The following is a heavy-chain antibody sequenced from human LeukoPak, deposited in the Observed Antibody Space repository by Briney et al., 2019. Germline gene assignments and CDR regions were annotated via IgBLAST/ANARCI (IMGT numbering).Heavy chain of an antibody. Sequence: GGSLRLSCAASGFTVSSNYMSWVRQAPGKGLEWVSVFYSVGSTYYADSVKGRFTISRDNSKNTLYLQMNSLRAEDTAVYYCARGLAYGDYFDCGGQGTLVTVSS. V-gene: IGHV3-53*01. D-gene: IGHD4-17*01. CDR3: ARGLAYGDYFDC. CDR2: FYSVGST. CDR1: GFTVSSNY. J-gene: IGHJ4*02.